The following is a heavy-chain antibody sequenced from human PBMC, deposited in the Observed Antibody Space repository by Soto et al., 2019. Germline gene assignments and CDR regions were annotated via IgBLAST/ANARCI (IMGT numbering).Heavy chain of an antibody. CDR3: ARDEPYCSGGSCHSRVDY. V-gene: IGHV4-31*03. J-gene: IGHJ4*02. CDR2: IYYSGST. CDR1: GGSISSGGYY. Sequence: QVQLKESGPGLVKPSQTLSLTCTVSGGSISSGGYYWRWIRQHPGKGLEWIGYIYYSGSTYYNPCRYSRVTISVDPSMHQFYRKLSAVTAADTAVYYCARDEPYCSGGSCHSRVDYWGQGPLVTVSS. D-gene: IGHD2-15*01.